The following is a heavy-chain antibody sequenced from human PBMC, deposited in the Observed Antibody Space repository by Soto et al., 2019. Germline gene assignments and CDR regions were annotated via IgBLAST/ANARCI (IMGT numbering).Heavy chain of an antibody. CDR3: ASSSYDSTWFTLDY. D-gene: IGHD6-13*01. CDR1: GGSISSDDFY. J-gene: IGHJ4*02. CDR2: ISYSGST. V-gene: IGHV4-30-4*01. Sequence: PSETLSLTCTVSGGSISSDDFYWSWIRQPPGKGLEWIGYISYSGSTYYNPSLKSRLTISVDTSKNQFSLKLSSVTAADTAVYYCASSSYDSTWFTLDYWGQGTLVTVSS.